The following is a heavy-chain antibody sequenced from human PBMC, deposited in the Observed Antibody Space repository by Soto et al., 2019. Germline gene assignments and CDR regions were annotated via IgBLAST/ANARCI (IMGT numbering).Heavy chain of an antibody. CDR3: AKEREQWLVGSFDY. V-gene: IGHV3-30-3*01. CDR1: GFTFSSYA. Sequence: GGSLRLSCAASGFTFSSYAMHWVRQAPGKGLEWVAVISYDGSNKYYADSVKGRFTISRDNSKNTLYLQMNSLRAEDTAVYYCAKEREQWLVGSFDYWRQGTLVTVSS. CDR2: ISYDGSNK. D-gene: IGHD6-19*01. J-gene: IGHJ4*02.